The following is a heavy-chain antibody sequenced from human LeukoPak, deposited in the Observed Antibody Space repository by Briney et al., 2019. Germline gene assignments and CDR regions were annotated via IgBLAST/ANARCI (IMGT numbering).Heavy chain of an antibody. J-gene: IGHJ4*02. D-gene: IGHD4-23*01. CDR2: IIPIFGTA. Sequence: ASVKVSCKASGGTFSSYAISWVRQAPGQGLEWMGRIIPIFGTANYAQKFQGRVTITTDESTSTAYMELSSLRSEDTAVYYCARGDGGYFDYWGQGTLVAVSS. CDR3: ARGDGGYFDY. V-gene: IGHV1-69*05. CDR1: GGTFSSYA.